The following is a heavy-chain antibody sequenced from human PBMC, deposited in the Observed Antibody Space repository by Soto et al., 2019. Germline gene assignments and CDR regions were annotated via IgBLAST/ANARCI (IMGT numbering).Heavy chain of an antibody. CDR1: GFTFSSYW. V-gene: IGHV3-7*01. D-gene: IGHD3-16*01. CDR2: IKQDGSEK. Sequence: EVQLVESGGGLVQPGGSLRLSCAASGFTFSSYWMSWVRQAPGKGLEWVANIKQDGSEKYYVDSVKGRFTISRDNAKNSLYWQINSLRAEYTAVYYCARVNDDYIWGSYVGWFDPWGQGTLVTVSS. CDR3: ARVNDDYIWGSYVGWFDP. J-gene: IGHJ5*02.